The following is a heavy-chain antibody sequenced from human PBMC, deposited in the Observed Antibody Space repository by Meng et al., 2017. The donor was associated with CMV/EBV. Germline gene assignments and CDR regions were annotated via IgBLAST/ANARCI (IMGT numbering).Heavy chain of an antibody. CDR3: ARYSNKRTPFEPRYYFDY. D-gene: IGHD2-21*01. J-gene: IGHJ4*02. Sequence: GESLKISCAASGFTFSSYWMSWVRQAPGKGLEWVANIKQDGSEKYYVDSVKGRFTISRDNTKNSLYLQINSLRAEDTTVYYCARYSNKRTPFEPRYYFDYWGQGTLVTVSS. CDR1: GFTFSSYW. CDR2: IKQDGSEK. V-gene: IGHV3-7*01.